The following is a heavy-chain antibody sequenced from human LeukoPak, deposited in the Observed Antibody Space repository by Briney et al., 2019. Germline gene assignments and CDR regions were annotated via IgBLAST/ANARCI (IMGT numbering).Heavy chain of an antibody. V-gene: IGHV3-73*01. D-gene: IGHD2-21*02. J-gene: IGHJ4*02. Sequence: GGSLRLSCAASGFTFSGYVMHWVRQASGKGLEWVGRIRSRADNYATAYAASVRGRFTISRDDSKNTAFLQMNSLKAEDTAVYYCTRLWGDCGGDCYNVDYWGQGTLVTVSS. CDR1: GFTFSGYV. CDR2: IRSRADNYAT. CDR3: TRLWGDCGGDCYNVDY.